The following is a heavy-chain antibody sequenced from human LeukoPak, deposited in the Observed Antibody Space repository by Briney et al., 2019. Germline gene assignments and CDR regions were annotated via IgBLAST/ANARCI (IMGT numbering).Heavy chain of an antibody. CDR3: ARSRPGLHDAFDI. CDR2: INPNSGGT. V-gene: IGHV1-2*02. Sequence: ASVKVSCKASGYTFTGYYMHWVRQAPGQGLEWMGWINPNSGGTNYAQKFQGRVTMTRDTSISTAYMELSRLRSDDTAEYYCARSRPGLHDAFDIWGQGTMVTVSS. D-gene: IGHD1-14*01. J-gene: IGHJ3*02. CDR1: GYTFTGYY.